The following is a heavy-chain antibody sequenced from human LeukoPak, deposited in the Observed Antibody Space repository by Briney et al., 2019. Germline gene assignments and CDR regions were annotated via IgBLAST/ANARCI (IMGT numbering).Heavy chain of an antibody. Sequence: GASVKVSCKASGGTFSSYAISWVRQAPGQGLEWMGGIIPIFGTANYAQKFQGRVTITADESTSTAYMELSSLRSEDTAVYYCARGGSGYDLPPNWFDPWGQGTLVTVSS. CDR3: ARGGSGYDLPPNWFDP. J-gene: IGHJ5*02. D-gene: IGHD5-12*01. CDR1: GGTFSSYA. V-gene: IGHV1-69*01. CDR2: IIPIFGTA.